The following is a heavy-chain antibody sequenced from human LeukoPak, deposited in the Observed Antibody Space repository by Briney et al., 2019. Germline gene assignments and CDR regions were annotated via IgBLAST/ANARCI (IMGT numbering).Heavy chain of an antibody. CDR1: GYTFTSYG. Sequence: ASVKVSCKASGYTFTSYGISWVRQAPGQGLEWMGWSSAYNGNTNYAQKFQGRVTMTRNTSISTAYMELSSLRSEDTAVYYCARGNYYGSGSYWGIPYYYYYMDVWGKGTTVTISS. V-gene: IGHV1-18*01. J-gene: IGHJ6*03. D-gene: IGHD3-10*01. CDR3: ARGNYYGSGSYWGIPYYYYYMDV. CDR2: SSAYNGNT.